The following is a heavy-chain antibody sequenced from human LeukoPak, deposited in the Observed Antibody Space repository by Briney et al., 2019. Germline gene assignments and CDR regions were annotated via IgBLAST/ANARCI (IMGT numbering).Heavy chain of an antibody. V-gene: IGHV3-53*01. J-gene: IGHJ4*02. Sequence: GGSLRLSCAASGFTVSSNYMSWVRQAPGKGLEWVSVIYSGGSTYYADSVKGRFTISRDNSKNTLYLQMNSLRAEDTALYYCARDGDYYGSGTYDYWGQGTLVTVSS. D-gene: IGHD3-10*01. CDR3: ARDGDYYGSGTYDY. CDR1: GFTVSSNY. CDR2: IYSGGST.